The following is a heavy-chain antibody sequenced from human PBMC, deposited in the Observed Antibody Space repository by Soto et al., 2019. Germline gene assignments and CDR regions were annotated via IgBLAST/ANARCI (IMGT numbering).Heavy chain of an antibody. V-gene: IGHV4-31*03. J-gene: IGHJ3*02. CDR3: ARDNRLGELSLTGADAFDI. Sequence: SETLSLTCTVSGGSISSGGYYWSWIRQHPGKGLEWIGYIYYSGSTYYNPSLKSRVTISVDTSKNQFSLKLSSVTAADTAVYYCARDNRLGELSLTGADAFDIWGQGTMVTVSS. CDR1: GGSISSGGYY. D-gene: IGHD3-16*02. CDR2: IYYSGST.